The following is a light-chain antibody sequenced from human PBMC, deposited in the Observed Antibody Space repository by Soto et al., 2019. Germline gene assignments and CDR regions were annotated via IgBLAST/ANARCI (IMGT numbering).Light chain of an antibody. CDR2: DVS. J-gene: IGLJ1*01. V-gene: IGLV2-14*01. CDR1: SSDVGGYNY. CDR3: SSYTGSSTPV. Sequence: QSVLTQPASVSGSPGQSITISCTGTSSDVGGYNYVSWYQQHPGKAPKLMIYDVSNRPSGVFNRFSGSKSGNTASLTISGLRAEEEVDYYGSSYTGSSTPVCGTGTKLT.